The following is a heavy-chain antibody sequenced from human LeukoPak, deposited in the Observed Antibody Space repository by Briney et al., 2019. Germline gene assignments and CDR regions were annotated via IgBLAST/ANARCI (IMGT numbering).Heavy chain of an antibody. CDR2: INPSGGST. D-gene: IGHD5-24*01. CDR1: GYTFTSYY. Sequence: ASVKVSCKASGYTFTSYYMHWVRQAPGQGLEWMGIINPSGGSTSYAQKFQGRVTMTRDTSTSTVYMELSSLRSEDTAVYYCARGARDGWPGSDAFDIRGQGTMVTVSS. J-gene: IGHJ3*02. V-gene: IGHV1-46*01. CDR3: ARGARDGWPGSDAFDI.